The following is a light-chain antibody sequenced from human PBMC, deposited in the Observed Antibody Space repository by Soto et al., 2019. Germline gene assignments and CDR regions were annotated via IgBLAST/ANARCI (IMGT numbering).Light chain of an antibody. CDR2: GAS. J-gene: IGKJ1*01. CDR1: QSVSSN. V-gene: IGKV3-20*01. CDR3: QQCGSSRRT. Sequence: EIGVTQSRGALSVCRGERTTRSWRASQSVSSNFAWYQQKPGQAPRLLIYGASTRATGTPDRISGSGSGTDFTLTISSLEPEHFAVYYCQQCGSSRRTFGQGTKVDIK.